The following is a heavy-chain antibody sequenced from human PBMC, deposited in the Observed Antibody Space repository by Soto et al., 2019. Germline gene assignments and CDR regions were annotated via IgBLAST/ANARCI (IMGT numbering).Heavy chain of an antibody. Sequence: GGSLRLSCAVSGFTFSAYWMSWVRQAPGKGLEWVANINQDGREKYYVDSVKGRFTISRDNAENSLYLQMNSLRGEDTAVYYCAREGVYSGNPFDYWGQGTLVTVSS. J-gene: IGHJ4*02. CDR2: INQDGREK. D-gene: IGHD4-4*01. V-gene: IGHV3-7*01. CDR1: GFTFSAYW. CDR3: AREGVYSGNPFDY.